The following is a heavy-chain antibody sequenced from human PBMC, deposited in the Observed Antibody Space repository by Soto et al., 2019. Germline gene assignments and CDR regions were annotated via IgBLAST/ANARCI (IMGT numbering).Heavy chain of an antibody. D-gene: IGHD2-2*01. CDR2: VSYEGNNK. CDR1: GFNFNNYN. Sequence: QVQLVESGGGVVQPGRSLRLSCAASGFNFNNYNLHWVRQAPGKGLEWVAVVSYEGNNKYYGDYVKGRFTISKDESKTTVYLEMTNLRSEDTANYYCASAGSTTCQPYSCHYYGMDVWGLGTTVTVSS. CDR3: ASAGSTTCQPYSCHYYGMDV. V-gene: IGHV3-30*03. J-gene: IGHJ6*02.